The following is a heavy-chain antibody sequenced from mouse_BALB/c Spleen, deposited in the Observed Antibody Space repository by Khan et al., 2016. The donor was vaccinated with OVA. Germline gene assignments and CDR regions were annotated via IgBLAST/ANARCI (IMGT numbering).Heavy chain of an antibody. Sequence: QVQLKQSGAELARPGASVKMSCKASGYTFTSYTMHWVKQRPGQGLEWIGYINPSSGYTNYNQTFKDKATLTAVKSSTTAYMQLSSLTSEDSAVYYCAREGAYYRSDGWFAYWGQGTLVTVSA. J-gene: IGHJ3*01. D-gene: IGHD2-14*01. V-gene: IGHV1-4*01. CDR3: AREGAYYRSDGWFAY. CDR2: INPSSGYT. CDR1: GYTFTSYT.